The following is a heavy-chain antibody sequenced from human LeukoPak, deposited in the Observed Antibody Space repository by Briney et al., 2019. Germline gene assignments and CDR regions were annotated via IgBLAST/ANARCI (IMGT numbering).Heavy chain of an antibody. CDR3: ARGTKLGCYDSSGSLGY. Sequence: GGSLRLSRAASGFTFSDYYMSWIRQAPGKGLEWVSYISSSGSTIYYADSVKGRFTISRDNAKNSLYLQMNSLRAEDTAVYYCARGTKLGCYDSSGSLGYWGQGTLVTVSS. CDR1: GFTFSDYY. J-gene: IGHJ4*02. V-gene: IGHV3-11*04. D-gene: IGHD3-22*01. CDR2: ISSSGSTI.